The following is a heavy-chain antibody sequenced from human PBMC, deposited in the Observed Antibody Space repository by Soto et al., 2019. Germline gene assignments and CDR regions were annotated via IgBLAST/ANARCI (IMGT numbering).Heavy chain of an antibody. D-gene: IGHD2-15*01. Sequence: SETLSLTCTFSGCSISSGDYYWSWIRQPPGKGLEWIGYIYYSGSTYYNPSLKSRVTISVDTSKNQFSLKLSSVTAADTAVYYCATMLGYCSGGSCYSYWFDPWGQGTLVT. J-gene: IGHJ5*02. CDR3: ATMLGYCSGGSCYSYWFDP. V-gene: IGHV4-30-4*01. CDR1: GCSISSGDYY. CDR2: IYYSGST.